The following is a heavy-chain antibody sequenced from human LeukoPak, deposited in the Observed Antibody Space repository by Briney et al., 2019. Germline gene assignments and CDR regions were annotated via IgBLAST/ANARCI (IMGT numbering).Heavy chain of an antibody. J-gene: IGHJ4*02. CDR1: GFTFSSYG. Sequence: GGSLRLSCAASGFTFSSYGMHWVRQAPGKGLEWVAVISYDGSNKYYADSVKGRFTISRDNSKNTLYLQMNSLRAEDTAVYYCAKDFYGDYSPYFDYWGQGTLVTVSS. CDR2: ISYDGSNK. V-gene: IGHV3-30*18. D-gene: IGHD4-17*01. CDR3: AKDFYGDYSPYFDY.